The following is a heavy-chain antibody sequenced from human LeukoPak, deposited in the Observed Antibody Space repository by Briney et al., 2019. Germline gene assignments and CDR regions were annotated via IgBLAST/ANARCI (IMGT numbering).Heavy chain of an antibody. J-gene: IGHJ4*02. CDR3: ASPNPGHCSSTICYLDY. CDR2: INPNSGGT. D-gene: IGHD2-2*01. CDR1: GYTFTGYY. V-gene: IGHV1-2*02. Sequence: ASVKVSCKASGYTFTGYYMHWVRQAPGQGLEWMGWINPNSGGTNYAQKFQGRVTMTRDTSVSTAYMELSRLRSDDTAVYYCASPNPGHCSSTICYLDYWGQGTLVTVSS.